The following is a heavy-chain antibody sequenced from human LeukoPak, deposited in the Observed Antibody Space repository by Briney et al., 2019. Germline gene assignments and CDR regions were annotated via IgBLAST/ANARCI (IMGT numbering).Heavy chain of an antibody. J-gene: IGHJ4*02. CDR1: GFTFSDYS. V-gene: IGHV3-21*04. Sequence: GGSLRLSCAASGFTFSDYSMNWVRQAPGKGLEWVSSITTSSHYIYYADSVKGRFTISRDNAKNSLDLQMNSLRAEDTAVYYCARKTYYYDSSGYYVQDYWGQGTLVTVSS. CDR3: ARKTYYYDSSGYYVQDY. CDR2: ITTSSHYI. D-gene: IGHD3-22*01.